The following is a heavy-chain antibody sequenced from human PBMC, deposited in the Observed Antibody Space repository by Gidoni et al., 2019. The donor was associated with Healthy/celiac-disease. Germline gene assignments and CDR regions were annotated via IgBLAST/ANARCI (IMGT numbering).Heavy chain of an antibody. D-gene: IGHD5-18*01. Sequence: QVQLVQSGAEVKKPGSAGKVHCKASGGSVSSYAISWVRQDPGKGLEGMGVIIPSFGTATYAQKFQGSFTITADESTSTAYMDLSSLRSEDTAVYYCARYLVDTDFTFDYWGQGTLVTVSS. V-gene: IGHV1-69*12. CDR2: IIPSFGTA. CDR1: GGSVSSYA. J-gene: IGHJ4*02. CDR3: ARYLVDTDFTFDY.